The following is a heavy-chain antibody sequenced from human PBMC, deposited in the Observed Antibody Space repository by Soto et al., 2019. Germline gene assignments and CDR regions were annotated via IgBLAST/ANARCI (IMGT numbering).Heavy chain of an antibody. Sequence: GGSLRLSCAASGFTFSSYAMSWVRQAPGKGLEWVSAISGSGGSTYYADSVKGRFTISRDNSKNTLYLQMNSLRAEDTAVYYCAKPAGVDTAMVGAPPSYFDYWGQGTLVTVSS. D-gene: IGHD5-18*01. V-gene: IGHV3-23*01. CDR1: GFTFSSYA. CDR2: ISGSGGST. J-gene: IGHJ4*02. CDR3: AKPAGVDTAMVGAPPSYFDY.